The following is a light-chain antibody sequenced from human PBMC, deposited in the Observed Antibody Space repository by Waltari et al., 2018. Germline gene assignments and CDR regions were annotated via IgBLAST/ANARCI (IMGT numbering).Light chain of an antibody. CDR2: GAA. V-gene: IGKV3-15*01. CDR3: QQYNNWTPWT. J-gene: IGKJ1*01. CDR1: QSVSSN. Sequence: EIVMTQSPATLSVSPGERATLSCRASQSVSSNLAWYQQKPGQAPRLLICGAATRATGIPARFSGSGSVTEFTLTISSLQSEDFAVYYCQQYNNWTPWTFGQGTKVEIK.